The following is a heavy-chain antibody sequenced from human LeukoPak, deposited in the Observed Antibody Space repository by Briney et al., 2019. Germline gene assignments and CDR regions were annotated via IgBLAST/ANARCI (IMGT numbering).Heavy chain of an antibody. CDR2: IYYSGST. Sequence: SETLSLTCTVSGGSISSSSYYWGWIRQPPGKGLEWIGGIYYSGSTYYNPSLKSRVTISVDTSKNQFSLKLSSVTAADTAVYYCASERRRFLEWLLFDYWGQGTLVTVSS. CDR1: GGSISSSSYY. J-gene: IGHJ4*02. D-gene: IGHD3-3*01. V-gene: IGHV4-39*01. CDR3: ASERRRFLEWLLFDY.